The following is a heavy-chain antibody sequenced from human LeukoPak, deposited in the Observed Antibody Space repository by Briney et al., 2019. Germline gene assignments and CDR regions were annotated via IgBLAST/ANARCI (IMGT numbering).Heavy chain of an antibody. J-gene: IGHJ6*02. Sequence: PGGSLRLSCAASGFTFSSYSMNWVRQAPGKGLEWVSSISSSSSYIYYADSVKGRFTICRDNAKNSLYLQMNSLRAEDTAVYYCARDDYGDYGPLFIFPYYYYGMDVWGQGTTVTVSS. CDR1: GFTFSSYS. CDR2: ISSSSSYI. V-gene: IGHV3-21*01. D-gene: IGHD4-17*01. CDR3: ARDDYGDYGPLFIFPYYYYGMDV.